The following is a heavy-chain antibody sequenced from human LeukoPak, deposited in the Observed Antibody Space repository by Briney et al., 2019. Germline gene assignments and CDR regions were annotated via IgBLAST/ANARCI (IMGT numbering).Heavy chain of an antibody. V-gene: IGHV3-7*03. CDR1: GFTFSSYW. CDR2: IKQDGSEK. D-gene: IGHD3-10*01. CDR3: AKGLGYYGSGSDY. J-gene: IGHJ4*02. Sequence: GESLRLSCAASGFTFSSYWMSWVRQAPGKGLEWVANIKQDGSEKYYVDSVKGRFTISRDNAKNSLYLQMNSLRAEDTALYYCAKGLGYYGSGSDYWGQGTLVTVSS.